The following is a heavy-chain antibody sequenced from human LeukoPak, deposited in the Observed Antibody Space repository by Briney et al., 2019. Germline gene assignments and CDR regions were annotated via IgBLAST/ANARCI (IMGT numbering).Heavy chain of an antibody. J-gene: IGHJ4*02. D-gene: IGHD3-10*01. Sequence: PSETLSLTCTVSGGSISSGGYYWSWIRQHPGKGLEWIGYIYYSGSTYYNPSLKSRVTISVDTSKNQFSLKLSSVTAADTAVYYYARDDRGTGSYYKSFYYWGQGTLVTVSS. CDR3: ARDDRGTGSYYKSFYY. V-gene: IGHV4-31*03. CDR1: GGSISSGGYY. CDR2: IYYSGST.